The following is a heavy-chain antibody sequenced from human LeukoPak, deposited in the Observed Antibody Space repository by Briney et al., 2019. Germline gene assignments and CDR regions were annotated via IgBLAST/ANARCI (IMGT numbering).Heavy chain of an antibody. J-gene: IGHJ5*02. V-gene: IGHV3-74*01. CDR3: ARWVATGGWFDP. CDR1: GFTFSSFW. CDR2: INSDGYSI. Sequence: GGSLRLSCAASGFTFSSFWVHWVRQAPGKGLEWVSRINSDGYSISYADSVKGRFTISRDNAKNTLYLQMNSLGAEDTAVYYCARWVATGGWFDPWGQGTLVTVSS. D-gene: IGHD4-4*01.